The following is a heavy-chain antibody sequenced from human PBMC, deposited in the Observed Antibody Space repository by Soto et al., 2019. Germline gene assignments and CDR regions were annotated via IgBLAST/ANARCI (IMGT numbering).Heavy chain of an antibody. J-gene: IGHJ4*02. CDR2: IDYVGST. CDR1: GDSINSRY. V-gene: IGHV4-59*11. CDR3: VRQRGNYFDF. Sequence: PSETLSLTCSVSGDSINSRYWSWIRQPPGNGLEWIGYIDYVGSTNYAPSLQSRVTMSVDTSKNQVSLKLRYVTAADTAVYYCVRQRGNYFDFWGQGTLVTVSS. D-gene: IGHD3-10*01.